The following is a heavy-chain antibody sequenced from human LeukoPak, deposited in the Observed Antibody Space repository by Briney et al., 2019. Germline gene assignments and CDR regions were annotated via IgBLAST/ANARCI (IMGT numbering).Heavy chain of an antibody. Sequence: GASVKVSCKASGGTFSSYAISWVRQAPGQGLEWMGWINPNSGGTNYAQKFQGRVTMTRDTSISTAYMELSRLRSDDTAAYYCARDLWGSYNFDYWGQGTLVTVSS. CDR1: GGTFSSYA. V-gene: IGHV1-2*02. CDR3: ARDLWGSYNFDY. J-gene: IGHJ4*02. CDR2: INPNSGGT. D-gene: IGHD1-26*01.